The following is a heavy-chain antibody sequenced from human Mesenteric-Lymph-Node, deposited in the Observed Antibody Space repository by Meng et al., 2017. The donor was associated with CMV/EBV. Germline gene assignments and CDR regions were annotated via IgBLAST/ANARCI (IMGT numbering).Heavy chain of an antibody. Sequence: SLKISCVASGFTFDDFAMPWVRQAPGKGLEWVSSISWNSGNMAYAGSVKSRFTISRDNAKNSLYLQLNSLRAEDTALYYCAKEGIGGFDYWGQGTLVTVSS. V-gene: IGHV3-9*01. J-gene: IGHJ4*02. CDR2: ISWNSGNM. CDR3: AKEGIGGFDY. CDR1: GFTFDDFA. D-gene: IGHD2/OR15-2a*01.